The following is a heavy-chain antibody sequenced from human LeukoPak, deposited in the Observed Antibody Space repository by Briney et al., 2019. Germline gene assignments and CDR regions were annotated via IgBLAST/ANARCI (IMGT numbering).Heavy chain of an antibody. CDR3: AREGVDSGSWYRTYYYYYGMDV. D-gene: IGHD6-13*01. CDR1: GFTFSSYG. V-gene: IGHV3-33*01. CDR2: IWYDGSNK. J-gene: IGHJ6*02. Sequence: GGSLRLSCAASGFTFSSYGMHWVRQAPGKGLEWVAVIWYDGSNKYYADSVKGRFTISRDNSKNTLYLQMNSLRAEDTAVYYCAREGVDSGSWYRTYYYYYGMDVWGQGTTVTVSS.